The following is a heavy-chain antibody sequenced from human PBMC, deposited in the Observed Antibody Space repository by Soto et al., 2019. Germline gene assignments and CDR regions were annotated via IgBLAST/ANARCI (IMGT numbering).Heavy chain of an antibody. CDR2: INPNSGGT. Sequence: SSVKVSCKASGYTFTGYYIYSVRQAAGQGLEGRGRINPNSGGTNYAQKFQGRVTMTRDTPISRAYMELSRLRFDDTAVYYRARSDILTGYYPEPFDYWG. D-gene: IGHD3-9*01. CDR1: GYTFTGYY. J-gene: IGHJ4*01. V-gene: IGHV1-2*06. CDR3: ARSDILTGYYPEPFDY.